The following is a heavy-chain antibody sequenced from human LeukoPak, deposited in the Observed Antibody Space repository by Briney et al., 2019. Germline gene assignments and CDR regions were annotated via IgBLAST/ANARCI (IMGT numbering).Heavy chain of an antibody. CDR2: MYYSGST. D-gene: IGHD1-1*01. J-gene: IGHJ4*02. Sequence: PSETLSLTCTVSGGSISSSSHYWGWIRQPPGKGLEWIGSMYYSGSTYYNPSLKSRVTISEDTSKNQFSLKLTSLTAADTAIYYCARNVTAGFFDYWGQGILVTVSS. V-gene: IGHV4-39*01. CDR3: ARNVTAGFFDY. CDR1: GGSISSSSHY.